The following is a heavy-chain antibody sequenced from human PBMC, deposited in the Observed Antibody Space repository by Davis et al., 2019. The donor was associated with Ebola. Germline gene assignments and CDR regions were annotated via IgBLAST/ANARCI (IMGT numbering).Heavy chain of an antibody. J-gene: IGHJ4*02. CDR3: AKGAGTTPLDY. CDR1: GFTFSSYG. CDR2: TSYDGSNK. D-gene: IGHD1-1*01. Sequence: GGSLRLSCAASGFTFSSYGMHWVRQAPGKGLEWVAVTSYDGSNKYYADSVKGRFTISRDNSKNTLYLQMNSLRAEDTAVYYCAKGAGTTPLDYWGQGTLVTVSS. V-gene: IGHV3-30*18.